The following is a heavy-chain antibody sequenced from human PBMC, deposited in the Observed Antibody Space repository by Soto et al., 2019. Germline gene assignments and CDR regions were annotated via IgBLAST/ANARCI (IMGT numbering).Heavy chain of an antibody. D-gene: IGHD7-27*01. Sequence: EVQLLESGGGLVQPGGSLRLSCAASGFTFSSYAMSWVRQAPGKGLEWVSAISGSGGSTYYADSVKGRFTISRDNSKNTLYLQMNSLRAEDTAVYYCAKTALGQRINYYYYYGMDVWGQGTTVTVSS. CDR2: ISGSGGST. CDR3: AKTALGQRINYYYYYGMDV. J-gene: IGHJ6*02. CDR1: GFTFSSYA. V-gene: IGHV3-23*01.